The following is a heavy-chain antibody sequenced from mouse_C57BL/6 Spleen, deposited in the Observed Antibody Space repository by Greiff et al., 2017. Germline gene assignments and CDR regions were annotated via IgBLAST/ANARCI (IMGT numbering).Heavy chain of an antibody. Sequence: VQLQQSGPELVKPGASVKISCKASGYAFSSSWMNWVKQRPGKGLEWIGRIYPGDGDTNYNGKFKGKATLTADKSSSTAYMQLSSLTSEDSAVYFCARTTTVVKDAMDYWGQGTSVTVSS. CDR1: GYAFSSSW. J-gene: IGHJ4*01. D-gene: IGHD1-1*01. V-gene: IGHV1-82*01. CDR2: IYPGDGDT. CDR3: ARTTTVVKDAMDY.